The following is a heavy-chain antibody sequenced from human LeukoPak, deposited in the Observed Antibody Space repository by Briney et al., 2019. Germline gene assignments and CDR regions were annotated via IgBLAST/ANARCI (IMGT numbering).Heavy chain of an antibody. CDR3: ARRGFGSSWSY. Sequence: SETLSLTCAVSGGSISSGGYSWSWIRQPPGKGPEWIGYIYYSGSTYYNPSLKSRVTISVDTSKNQFSLKLSSVTAADTAVYYCARRGFGSSWSYWGQGTLVTVSS. V-gene: IGHV4-30-4*07. J-gene: IGHJ4*02. CDR1: GGSISSGGYS. CDR2: IYYSGST. D-gene: IGHD6-13*01.